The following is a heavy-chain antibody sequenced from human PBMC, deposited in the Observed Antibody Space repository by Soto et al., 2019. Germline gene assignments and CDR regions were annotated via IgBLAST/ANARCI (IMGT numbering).Heavy chain of an antibody. Sequence: QVQLVQSGAEVKKPGASVKVSCKTSGYTFTHYYMHWVRLAPGQGLEWMEVINPGGGYTTYAQKFQGRVTMTRDTSTSTVYMELSSLKPEDTAVYYCGREYFDSRGTPPGDWGQGTLVTVSS. J-gene: IGHJ4*02. D-gene: IGHD3-22*01. CDR3: GREYFDSRGTPPGD. CDR2: INPGGGYT. CDR1: GYTFTHYY. V-gene: IGHV1-46*01.